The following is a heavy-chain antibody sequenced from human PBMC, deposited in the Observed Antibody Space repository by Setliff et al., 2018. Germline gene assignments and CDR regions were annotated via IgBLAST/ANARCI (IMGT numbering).Heavy chain of an antibody. CDR2: LYHTGST. J-gene: IGHJ6*03. D-gene: IGHD3-10*01. V-gene: IGHV4-38-2*02. CDR3: ARDQGRDYYYYYYMDV. CDR1: GYSIRSDYY. Sequence: SETLSLTCTVSGYSIRSDYYWGWIRQPPGKGLEWIGSLYHTGSTNYNPSLKSRVTISVDTSKNQFSLKLSSVTAADTAVYYCARDQGRDYYYYYYMDVWGKGTTVTVSS.